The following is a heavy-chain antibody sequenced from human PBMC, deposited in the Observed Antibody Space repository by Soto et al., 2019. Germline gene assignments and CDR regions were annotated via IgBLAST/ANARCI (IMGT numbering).Heavy chain of an antibody. J-gene: IGHJ4*02. CDR3: ARVRAARRPFDY. Sequence: PSETLSLTCTVSGGSISSGDYYWSWIRQPPGKGLEWIGYIYYSGSTYYNPSLKSRVTISVDTSKNQFSLKLSSVTAADTAVYYCARVRAARRPFDYWGQGTLVTVSS. V-gene: IGHV4-30-4*01. CDR2: IYYSGST. D-gene: IGHD6-6*01. CDR1: GGSISSGDYY.